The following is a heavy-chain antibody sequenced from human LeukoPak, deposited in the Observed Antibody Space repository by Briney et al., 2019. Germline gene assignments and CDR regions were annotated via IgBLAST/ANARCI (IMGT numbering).Heavy chain of an antibody. D-gene: IGHD1-1*01. Sequence: GGSLRLSCTASGCTFSSLAMTWVRQAPGKGLELVSTIRSNGDTTYNADSVKGRFTISRDNSKNTLYLELNSLRVEDTATFYCAKGQELDDGVFDSWGQGTMVTVSS. V-gene: IGHV3-23*01. CDR1: GCTFSSLA. J-gene: IGHJ4*02. CDR3: AKGQELDDGVFDS. CDR2: IRSNGDTT.